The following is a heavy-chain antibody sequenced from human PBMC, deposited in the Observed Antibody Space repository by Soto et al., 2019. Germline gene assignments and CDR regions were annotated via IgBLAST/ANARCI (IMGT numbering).Heavy chain of an antibody. CDR2: INPNNGVT. V-gene: IGHV1-2*02. J-gene: IGHJ4*02. CDR1: GYMFTGFY. Sequence: ASVKVSCKASGYMFTGFYLHWVRQAPGQGLEWMGWINPNNGVTTYAKNFQGRVTMTRDPSISTAYMELSSLRSDDTAVYFCAAAAIPVAGRHPDFWGQGTVVTVSS. CDR3: AAAAIPVAGRHPDF. D-gene: IGHD6-19*01.